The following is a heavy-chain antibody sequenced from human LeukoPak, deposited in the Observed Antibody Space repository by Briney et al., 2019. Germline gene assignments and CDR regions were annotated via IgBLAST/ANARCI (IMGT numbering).Heavy chain of an antibody. D-gene: IGHD3-22*01. CDR1: GYTFTGYY. CDR2: INPNSGGT. V-gene: IGHV1-2*06. J-gene: IGHJ4*02. CDR3: ARVFYDSSGPFDY. Sequence: ASVKVSCKASGYTFTGYYMHWVRQAPGQGLEWMGRINPNSGGTNYAQKFQGRVTMTRDTSISTPYMEMSRLRSDDTAVYYCARVFYDSSGPFDYWGQGTLVTVSS.